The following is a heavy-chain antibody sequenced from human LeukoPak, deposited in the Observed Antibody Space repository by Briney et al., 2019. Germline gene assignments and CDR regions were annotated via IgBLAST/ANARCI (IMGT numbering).Heavy chain of an antibody. D-gene: IGHD5-12*01. Sequence: GGSLRLSCTASGFSFKDYYMNWVRQAPGKGLEWVANIKQDGSEKYYVDSVKGRFTIFRDNAKNSLYLQLNSLRAEDTAVYYCARVRGYSFDYWGQGTLVTVSS. V-gene: IGHV3-7*01. J-gene: IGHJ4*02. CDR2: IKQDGSEK. CDR1: GFSFKDYY. CDR3: ARVRGYSFDY.